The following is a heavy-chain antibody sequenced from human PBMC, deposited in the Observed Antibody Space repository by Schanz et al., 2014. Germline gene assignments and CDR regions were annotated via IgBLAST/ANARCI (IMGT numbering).Heavy chain of an antibody. V-gene: IGHV3-33*06. CDR2: IWYGGSNK. CDR1: GFSFSSYS. Sequence: PGGSLRLSCAASGFSFSSYSMNWVRQAPGKGLEWVAVIWYGGSNKYYADSVKGRFTISRDNSKNTLYLQMSSLRVEDTAVYYCAKDPRGDKNDRAYYFDYWGQGTLVSVSS. D-gene: IGHD3-10*01. CDR3: AKDPRGDKNDRAYYFDY. J-gene: IGHJ4*02.